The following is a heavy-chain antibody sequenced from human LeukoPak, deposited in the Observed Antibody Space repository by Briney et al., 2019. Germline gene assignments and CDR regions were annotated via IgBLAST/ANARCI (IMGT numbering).Heavy chain of an antibody. V-gene: IGHV4-61*02. Sequence: SETLSLTCIVSGGSISSDSYYWSWIRQPAGKGLEWIGRVYTSGITNYNPSLKSRVTISVDTSKNQFSLRLSSVTAADTAVYYCARSGYSNFDYWGQGTLVTVSS. CDR2: VYTSGIT. D-gene: IGHD3-3*01. CDR1: GGSISSDSYY. J-gene: IGHJ4*02. CDR3: ARSGYSNFDY.